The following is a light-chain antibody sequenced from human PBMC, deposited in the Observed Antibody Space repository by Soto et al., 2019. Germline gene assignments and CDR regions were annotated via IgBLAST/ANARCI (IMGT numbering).Light chain of an antibody. CDR1: GSDIGSNT. V-gene: IGLV1-44*01. CDR2: SNN. CDR3: AAWDDSLNGFVV. Sequence: QSVLTQPPSVSGTPGQGVTISCSGSGSDIGSNTVSWYQQVPGTAPKVLIYSNNQRPSGVPDRFSGSKSGTSASLAISGLQSEDEADYYCAAWDDSLNGFVVFGGGTKLTVL. J-gene: IGLJ2*01.